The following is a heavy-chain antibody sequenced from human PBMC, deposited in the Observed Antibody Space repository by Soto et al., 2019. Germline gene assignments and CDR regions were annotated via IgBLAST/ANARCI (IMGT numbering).Heavy chain of an antibody. V-gene: IGHV1-2*02. J-gene: IGHJ6*02. CDR1: GYTFTAYY. D-gene: IGHD3-10*01. Sequence: QVQLVQSGAELKEPGDSVRVSCEASGYTFTAYYIHWVRQAPGQGLEWMGWINPRFGDTSYAQDFQGRVSMTRDTSISTVYMELSRLTSDDTAIYYCARNMDYYYGPGSGNGHGFWGQGTTVT. CDR2: INPRFGDT. CDR3: ARNMDYYYGPGSGNGHGF.